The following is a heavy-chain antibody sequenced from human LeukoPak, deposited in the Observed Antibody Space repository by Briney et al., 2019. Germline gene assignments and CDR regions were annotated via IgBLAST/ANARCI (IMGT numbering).Heavy chain of an antibody. CDR1: GYTFTGYY. V-gene: IGHV1-2*02. J-gene: IGHJ5*02. D-gene: IGHD2-2*01. CDR3: ARAPSSRDYVPATFDP. Sequence: ASVKVSCKASGYTFTGYYMHWVRQAPGQGLEWMGWINPNSGGTNYAQKFQGRVTMTRSTSISTAYMELSSLRSEDTAVYYCARAPSSRDYVPATFDPWGQGTLVTVSS. CDR2: INPNSGGT.